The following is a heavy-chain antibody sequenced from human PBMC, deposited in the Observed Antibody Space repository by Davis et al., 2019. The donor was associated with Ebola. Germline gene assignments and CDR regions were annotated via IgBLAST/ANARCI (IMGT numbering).Heavy chain of an antibody. Sequence: PGGSLRLSCAASGFTFSTYMMNWVRQAPGKGLEWVSGIGPSGETYYTDSVKGRFTISRDNSKNTLFLQMNSLRGEDTAVYYCAAGHSGAWGQGTPDAVSS. J-gene: IGHJ5*02. CDR2: IGPSGET. V-gene: IGHV3-23*01. CDR3: AAGHSGA. D-gene: IGHD3-10*01. CDR1: GFTFSTYM.